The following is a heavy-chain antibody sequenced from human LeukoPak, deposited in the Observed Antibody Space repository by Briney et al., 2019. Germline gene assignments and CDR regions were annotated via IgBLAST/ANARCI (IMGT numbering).Heavy chain of an antibody. CDR3: ATLPPNPTYYDFWSGYGGDYYFDY. CDR1: GFTFSSYA. V-gene: IGHV3-23*01. Sequence: PGGSLRLSCAASGFTFSSYAMSWVRQAPGKGLEWVSAISGSGGSTYYADSVKGRFTSSRDNSKNTLYLQMNSLRAEDTAVYYCATLPPNPTYYDFWSGYGGDYYFDYWGQGTMVTVSS. J-gene: IGHJ4*03. D-gene: IGHD3-3*01. CDR2: ISGSGGST.